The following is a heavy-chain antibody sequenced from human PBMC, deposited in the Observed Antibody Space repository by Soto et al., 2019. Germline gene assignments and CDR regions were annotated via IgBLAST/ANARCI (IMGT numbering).Heavy chain of an antibody. V-gene: IGHV3-7*01. CDR2: IKQDGSDK. CDR3: ARDYDFWSGSNDNYYYFLDV. D-gene: IGHD3-3*01. CDR1: GFTFSNYW. Sequence: GSLRLSCAASGFTFSNYWMTWVRQPPGKGLEWVASIKQDGSDKYYVDSVKGRFTISRDNAKKSLYLQMNSLRAEDTAVYYCARDYDFWSGSNDNYYYFLDVWGKGTTVTVSS. J-gene: IGHJ6*03.